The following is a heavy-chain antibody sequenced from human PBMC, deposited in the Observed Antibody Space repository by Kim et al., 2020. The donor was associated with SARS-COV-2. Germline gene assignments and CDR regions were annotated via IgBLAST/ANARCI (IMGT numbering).Heavy chain of an antibody. V-gene: IGHV3-30*18. CDR2: ISYDGSNK. Sequence: GGSLRLSCAASGFTFSSYGMHWVRQAPGKGLEWVAVISYDGSNKYYADSVKGRFTISRDNSKNTLYLQMNSLRAEDTAVYYCAKEGGGSGSPTGAEYFQHWGQGTLVTVSS. D-gene: IGHD6-19*01. J-gene: IGHJ1*01. CDR3: AKEGGGSGSPTGAEYFQH. CDR1: GFTFSSYG.